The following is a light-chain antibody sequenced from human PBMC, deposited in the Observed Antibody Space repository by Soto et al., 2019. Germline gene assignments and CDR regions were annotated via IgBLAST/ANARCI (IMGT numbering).Light chain of an antibody. Sequence: EIVLTQSPGTLSLSPAERASLSCSASQSVSSSYLAWYQQKPGQAPRLLIYGASSRATGIPDRFSGSGSGTDFTLTISRLEPEDFAVYYCQQYGSSHPYTFGQGTRLEIK. CDR3: QQYGSSHPYT. J-gene: IGKJ5*01. CDR1: QSVSSSY. CDR2: GAS. V-gene: IGKV3-20*01.